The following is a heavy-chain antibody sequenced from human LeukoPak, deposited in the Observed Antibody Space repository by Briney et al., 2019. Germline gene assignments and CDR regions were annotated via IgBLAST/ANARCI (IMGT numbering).Heavy chain of an antibody. J-gene: IGHJ4*02. CDR1: GGSISSYY. V-gene: IGHV4-4*07. CDR3: ARDSPLYSGSYFDY. Sequence: SETLSLTCTVSGGSISSYYWSWIRQPAGKGLEWMGRIHTSGSTNYNPSLKSQVTMSVDTSKNQLSLKLSSVTAADTAVYYCARDSPLYSGSYFDYWGQGTLVTVSS. D-gene: IGHD1-26*01. CDR2: IHTSGST.